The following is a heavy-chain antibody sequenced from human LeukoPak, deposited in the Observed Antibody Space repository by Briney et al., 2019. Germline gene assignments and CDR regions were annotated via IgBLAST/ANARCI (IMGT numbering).Heavy chain of an antibody. D-gene: IGHD3-16*02. Sequence: GRSLRLSCAASGFTFSSYSMNWVRQAPGKGLEWVSHISSSSSTIYYADSVKGRFTISRDNAKNSLYLQMNSLRAEDTAVYYCARSRRGGVWGSYRTFFDYWGQGTLVTVSS. J-gene: IGHJ4*02. CDR2: ISSSSSTI. V-gene: IGHV3-48*01. CDR1: GFTFSSYS. CDR3: ARSRRGGVWGSYRTFFDY.